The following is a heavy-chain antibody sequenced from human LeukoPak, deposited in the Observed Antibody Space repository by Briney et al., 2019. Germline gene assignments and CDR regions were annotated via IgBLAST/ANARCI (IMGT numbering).Heavy chain of an antibody. Sequence: ASVKVSCKASGYTFTSYGLSWVRQAPGQGLEWMGWISAYNGNTNYAQKLQGRVTMTTDTSTTTAYMELRSLRSDDTAVYYCARISRGFDVFDIWGQGTMVTVSS. CDR3: ARISRGFDVFDI. J-gene: IGHJ3*02. CDR2: ISAYNGNT. D-gene: IGHD3-22*01. V-gene: IGHV1-18*01. CDR1: GYTFTSYG.